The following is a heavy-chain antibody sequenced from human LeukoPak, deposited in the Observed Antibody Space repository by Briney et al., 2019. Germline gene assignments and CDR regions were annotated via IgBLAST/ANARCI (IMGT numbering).Heavy chain of an antibody. D-gene: IGHD2-2*01. Sequence: GGSLRLSCVGSGFTFSNSILSWVRQAPGKGLEWLSTFSGNDGYTYYADSVGGRFTISRDNSKNTVYLQMNSLRAEDTADYYCAKRSTGYYFDSWGQGTLVTVSS. CDR2: FSGNDGYT. V-gene: IGHV3-23*01. J-gene: IGHJ4*02. CDR3: AKRSTGYYFDS. CDR1: GFTFSNSI.